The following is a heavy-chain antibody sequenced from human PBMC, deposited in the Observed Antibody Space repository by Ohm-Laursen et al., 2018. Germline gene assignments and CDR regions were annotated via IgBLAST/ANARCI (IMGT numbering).Heavy chain of an antibody. J-gene: IGHJ4*02. CDR3: ARRYFDWCPDY. CDR2: ISGSGGST. Sequence: SLRLSCTASGFTFSNYAMSWVRQAPGKGLEWVSAISGSGGSTYYADSVKGRFTISRDNSKNTLYLQMNSLRAEDTAVYYCARRYFDWCPDYWGQGTLVTVSS. V-gene: IGHV3-23*01. CDR1: GFTFSNYA. D-gene: IGHD3-9*01.